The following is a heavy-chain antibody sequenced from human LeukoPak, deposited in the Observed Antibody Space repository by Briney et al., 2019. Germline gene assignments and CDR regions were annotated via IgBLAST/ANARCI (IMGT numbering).Heavy chain of an antibody. CDR2: IYPGDSDT. V-gene: IGHV5-51*01. CDR3: ARSMITFGGVIVSEPYFDY. Sequence: GESLKISCKGSGYSFTNYWIGWVRQMPGKGLEWMGIIYPGDSDTRYSPSFQGQVTISADKSISTAYLQWSSLKASDTAMYYCARSMITFGGVIVSEPYFDYWGQGTLVTVSS. D-gene: IGHD3-16*02. CDR1: GYSFTNYW. J-gene: IGHJ4*02.